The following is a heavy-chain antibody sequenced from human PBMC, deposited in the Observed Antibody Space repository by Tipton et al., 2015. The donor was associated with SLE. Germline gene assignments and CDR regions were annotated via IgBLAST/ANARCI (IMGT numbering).Heavy chain of an antibody. CDR1: GGSISSYY. Sequence: TLSLTCTVSGGSISSYYWSWIRQPPGKGLEWIGYIYYSGSTNYNPSLKSRVTISVDTSKNQFSLKLSSVTAADTAVYYCARDFRYDFWSGYYDYWGQGTLVTVSS. D-gene: IGHD3-3*01. CDR3: ARDFRYDFWSGYYDY. J-gene: IGHJ4*02. CDR2: IYYSGST. V-gene: IGHV4-59*01.